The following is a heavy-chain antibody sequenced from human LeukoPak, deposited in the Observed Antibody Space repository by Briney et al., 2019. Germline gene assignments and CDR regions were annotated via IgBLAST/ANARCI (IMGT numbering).Heavy chain of an antibody. V-gene: IGHV3-74*01. CDR3: ARSSRGSFDI. CDR2: IYGDGRTT. CDR1: GFTFSSYW. J-gene: IGHJ3*02. Sequence: PGGSLRLSCAASGFTFSSYWMHWVRQAPGKGLVWVSHIYGDGRTTDYADSVKGRFTISRDNTKKTLDLQMNSLRADDTAVYYCARSSRGSFDIWGQGTVVTASS.